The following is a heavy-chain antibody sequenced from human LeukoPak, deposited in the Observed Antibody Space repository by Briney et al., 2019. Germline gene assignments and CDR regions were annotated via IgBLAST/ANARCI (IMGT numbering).Heavy chain of an antibody. Sequence: PGGSLRLSCAASGFTVSSNYMSWVRQAPGKGLEWVSVIYSGGSTYYADSVKGRFTISRDNSKNTLYLQVNSLRAEDTAVYYCAREVYGSGGGVDYWGQGTLVTVSS. CDR3: AREVYGSGGGVDY. CDR1: GFTVSSNY. CDR2: IYSGGST. V-gene: IGHV3-66*01. J-gene: IGHJ4*02. D-gene: IGHD3-10*01.